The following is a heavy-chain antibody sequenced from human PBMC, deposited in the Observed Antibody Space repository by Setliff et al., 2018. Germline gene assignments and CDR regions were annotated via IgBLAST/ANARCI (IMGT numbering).Heavy chain of an antibody. J-gene: IGHJ4*02. CDR3: ARGSSSGYYFDY. Sequence: ASVKVSCKASGHTFTSYFMQWVRQAPGQGLEWMGMINPSGGYTIYAQKFQGRVTMTRDTSTSTVYLELSSLRSEDTAVYYCARGSSSGYYFDYWGQGTLVTVSS. V-gene: IGHV1-46*01. D-gene: IGHD6-6*01. CDR2: INPSGGYT. CDR1: GHTFTSYF.